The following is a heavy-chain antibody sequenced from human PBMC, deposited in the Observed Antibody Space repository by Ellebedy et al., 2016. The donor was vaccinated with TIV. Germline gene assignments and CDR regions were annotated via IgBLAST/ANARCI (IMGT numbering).Heavy chain of an antibody. CDR2: IWYDGSNK. CDR3: ARDPAIVDTAMVIAYYYGMDV. V-gene: IGHV3-33*08. D-gene: IGHD5-18*01. CDR1: GFTFSSYG. J-gene: IGHJ6*02. Sequence: GGSLRLSCAASGFTFSSYGMHRVRQAPGKGLEWVAVIWYDGSNKYYADSVKGRFTISRDNSKNTLYLQMNSLRAEDTAVYYCARDPAIVDTAMVIAYYYGMDVWGQGTTVTVSS.